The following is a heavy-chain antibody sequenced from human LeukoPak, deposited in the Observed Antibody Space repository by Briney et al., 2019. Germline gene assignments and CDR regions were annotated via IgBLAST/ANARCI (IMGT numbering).Heavy chain of an antibody. V-gene: IGHV3-15*01. CDR1: GFTFSNAW. D-gene: IGHD6-13*01. CDR3: TTALTPRRQHSSSSHYFDY. J-gene: IGHJ4*02. CDR2: IKSKTDGGTT. Sequence: GGPLRLSCAASGFTFSNAWMSWVRQAPGKGLEWVGRIKSKTDGGTTDYAAPVKGRFTISRDDSKNTLYLQMNSLKTEDTAVYYCTTALTPRRQHSSSSHYFDYWGQGTLVTVSS.